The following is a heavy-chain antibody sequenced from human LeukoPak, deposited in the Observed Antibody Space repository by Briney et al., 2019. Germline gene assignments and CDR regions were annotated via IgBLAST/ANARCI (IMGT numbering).Heavy chain of an antibody. J-gene: IGHJ4*02. V-gene: IGHV4-4*07. CDR3: AREDSSSWGPFDY. CDR1: GGSISSYY. Sequence: SETPSLTCTVSGGSISSYYWSWIRQPAGKGLEWIGRIYTSGSTDYNPSPKSRITMSIDTSKNHFSLKLSSVTAADTGVYFCAREDSSSWGPFDYWGQGTLVTVSS. D-gene: IGHD6-6*01. CDR2: IYTSGST.